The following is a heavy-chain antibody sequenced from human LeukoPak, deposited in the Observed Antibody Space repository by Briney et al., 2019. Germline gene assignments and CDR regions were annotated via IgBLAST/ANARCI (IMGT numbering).Heavy chain of an antibody. CDR2: IYTSGST. V-gene: IGHV4-4*07. J-gene: IGHJ6*02. CDR1: GGSISSYY. Sequence: SETLSLTCTVPGGSISSYYWSWIRQPAGKGLEWIGRIYTSGSTNYNPSLKSRVTMSVDTSKNQFSLKLSSVTAADTAVYYCARERGGYDFWSGSSYGMDVWGQGTTVTVSS. D-gene: IGHD3-3*01. CDR3: ARERGGYDFWSGSSYGMDV.